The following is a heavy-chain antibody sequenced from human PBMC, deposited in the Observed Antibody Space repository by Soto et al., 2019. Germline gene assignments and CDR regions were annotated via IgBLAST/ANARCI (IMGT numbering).Heavy chain of an antibody. CDR1: GDSVSCYY. CDR2: MYTSGIT. D-gene: IGHD2-2*01. Sequence: SETLSRTCTVSGDSVSCYYWYWIRQPAGKGLEWIGRMYTSGITNYSPSLKSRVTMSVDTSKNQFSLKLTSVTAADTAVYYCARDDKGVSAAMLYWGQGTLVTVSS. CDR3: ARDDKGVSAAMLY. V-gene: IGHV4-4*07. J-gene: IGHJ4*02.